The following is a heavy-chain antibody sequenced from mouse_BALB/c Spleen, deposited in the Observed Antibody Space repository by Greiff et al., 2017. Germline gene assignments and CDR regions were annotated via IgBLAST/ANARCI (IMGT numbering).Heavy chain of an antibody. Sequence: VQLKESGAELVKPGASVKLSCTASGFNIKDTYMHWVKQRPEQGLEWIGRIDPANGNTKYDPKFQGKATITADTSSNTAYLQLSSLTSEDTAVYYCARGGNYEGVAYWGQGTLVTVSA. CDR1: GFNIKDTY. V-gene: IGHV14-3*02. CDR2: IDPANGNT. D-gene: IGHD2-1*01. CDR3: ARGGNYEGVAY. J-gene: IGHJ3*01.